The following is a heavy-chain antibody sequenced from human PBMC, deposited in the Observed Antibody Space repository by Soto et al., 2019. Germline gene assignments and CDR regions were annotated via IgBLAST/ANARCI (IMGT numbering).Heavy chain of an antibody. D-gene: IGHD6-19*01. Sequence: PSETLSLTCTVSGGSISSYYWSWIRQPPGKGLEWIGYIYYSGSTNYNPSLKSRVTISVDTSKNQFSLKLSSVTAADTAVYYCARGVGIALAGYYYCYVMAVRGQGTTVTVSS. CDR3: ARGVGIALAGYYYCYVMAV. CDR1: GGSISSYY. J-gene: IGHJ6*02. CDR2: IYYSGST. V-gene: IGHV4-59*01.